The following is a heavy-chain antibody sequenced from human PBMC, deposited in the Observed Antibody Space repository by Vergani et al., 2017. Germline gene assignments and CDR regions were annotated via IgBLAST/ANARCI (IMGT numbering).Heavy chain of an antibody. V-gene: IGHV7-4-1*02. Sequence: QVQLVQSGSELKKPGASVKVSCEASGYTFTDYDMTWVRQAPGQGLEWMGWINTNTGNPTYAQGFTGRFVFSLDTSVSTAYLQTNSLKAEDTAVYYCARDYLSDPDRLLDYWGQGTLVTVSS. J-gene: IGHJ4*02. CDR3: ARDYLSDPDRLLDY. D-gene: IGHD3-9*01. CDR1: GYTFTDYD. CDR2: INTNTGNP.